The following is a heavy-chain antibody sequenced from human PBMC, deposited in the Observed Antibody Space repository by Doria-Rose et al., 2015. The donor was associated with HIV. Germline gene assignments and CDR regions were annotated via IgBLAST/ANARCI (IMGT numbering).Heavy chain of an antibody. Sequence: VAIIWFDGSNEHYADSVKGRFTISRDNSKNTLYLQMNSLRAEDTAVYYCARAWGYCSSSTCYYYGMDVWGQGTTVTVS. V-gene: IGHV3-33*01. D-gene: IGHD6-13*01. J-gene: IGHJ6*02. CDR3: ARAWGYCSSSTCYYYGMDV. CDR2: IWFDGSNE.